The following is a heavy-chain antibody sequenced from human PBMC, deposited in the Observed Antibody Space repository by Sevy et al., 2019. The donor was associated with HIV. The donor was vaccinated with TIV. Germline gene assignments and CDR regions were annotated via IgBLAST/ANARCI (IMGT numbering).Heavy chain of an antibody. J-gene: IGHJ4*02. CDR3: ARDGGNYDFWSGPSY. Sequence: GGSLRLSCAASGFTFSSYGMHWVRQAPGKGLEWVSSISSSSSYIYYADSVKGRFTISRDNAKNSLYLQMNSLRAEDTAVYYCARDGGNYDFWSGPSYWGQGTLVTVSS. CDR2: ISSSSSYI. D-gene: IGHD3-3*01. V-gene: IGHV3-21*01. CDR1: GFTFSSYG.